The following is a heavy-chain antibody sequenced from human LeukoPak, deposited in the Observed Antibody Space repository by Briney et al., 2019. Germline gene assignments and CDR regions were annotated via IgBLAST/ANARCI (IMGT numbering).Heavy chain of an antibody. Sequence: TGGSLRLSCAASGFTFDDYAMHWVRQAPGKGLEWVSGISWNSGSIGYADSVKGRFTISRDNAKNSLYLQMNSLRAEDTALYYCARAGIYGGLFDYWGQGTLVTVSS. J-gene: IGHJ4*02. D-gene: IGHD4-23*01. CDR1: GFTFDDYA. V-gene: IGHV3-9*01. CDR3: ARAGIYGGLFDY. CDR2: ISWNSGSI.